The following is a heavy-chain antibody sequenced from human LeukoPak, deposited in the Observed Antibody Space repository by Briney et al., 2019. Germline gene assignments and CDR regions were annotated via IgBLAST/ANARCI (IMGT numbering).Heavy chain of an antibody. Sequence: PSETLSLTCTVSGGSISSYYWSWIRQPPGKGLEWIGYINSRGSTNHNPSLKSRVTISVDTSKNQFSLKLTSATVAGTAIYYCARDRVGGWYWLDSWGQGTLVTVSS. CDR2: INSRGST. CDR1: GGSISSYY. D-gene: IGHD6-19*01. CDR3: ARDRVGGWYWLDS. V-gene: IGHV4-59*01. J-gene: IGHJ5*01.